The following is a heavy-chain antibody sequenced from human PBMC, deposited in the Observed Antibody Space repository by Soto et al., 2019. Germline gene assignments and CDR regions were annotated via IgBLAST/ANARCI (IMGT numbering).Heavy chain of an antibody. D-gene: IGHD6-19*01. CDR2: TSSDGSKE. CDR3: ARAEYTSGWYFMGIDY. Sequence: QVQLVESGGGVVQPGKSLRLSCAASGFTLSYFAMHWVRQAPGKGLEWVAVTSSDGSKEYYADSVKGRFTISRDNSKNTLYLQLNSLRADDTAVFYCARAEYTSGWYFMGIDYWGQGPLVTVSS. V-gene: IGHV3-30*04. CDR1: GFTLSYFA. J-gene: IGHJ4*02.